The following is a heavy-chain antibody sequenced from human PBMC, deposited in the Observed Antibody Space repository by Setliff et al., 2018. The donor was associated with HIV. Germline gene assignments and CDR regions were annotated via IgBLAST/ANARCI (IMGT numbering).Heavy chain of an antibody. Sequence: GGSLRLSCAASGFTFSSYTMNWVRQAPGKGLEWVSSISYSTGYIYYADSVKGRFTISRDNAKSSLYLQMNSLRAEDTAVYYCAKGHCQGGGCYDSKYYYYYGLDVWGQGTTVTVSS. CDR1: GFTFSSYT. V-gene: IGHV3-21*01. CDR2: ISYSTGYI. CDR3: AKGHCQGGGCYDSKYYYYYGLDV. D-gene: IGHD2-15*01. J-gene: IGHJ6*02.